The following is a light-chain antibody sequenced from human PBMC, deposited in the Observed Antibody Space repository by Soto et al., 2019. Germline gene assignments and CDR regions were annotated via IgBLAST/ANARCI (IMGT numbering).Light chain of an antibody. Sequence: ELVLTQSPGTLSLSPGARATLSCRARQSVSSSYLAWYQQKPGQAPRLLIYGASKRATGIPDRFSGSGSGRDFKLTISGLEPEDLAVYYWQQYGSSPLISFGQGTRL. CDR1: QSVSSSY. V-gene: IGKV3-20*01. J-gene: IGKJ5*01. CDR3: QQYGSSPLIS. CDR2: GAS.